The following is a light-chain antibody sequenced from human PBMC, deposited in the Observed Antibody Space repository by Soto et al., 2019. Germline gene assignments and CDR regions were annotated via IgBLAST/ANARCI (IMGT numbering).Light chain of an antibody. V-gene: IGKV1-9*01. CDR1: QDFSNF. CDR2: DAS. J-gene: IGKJ1*01. Sequence: QLTQSPSFLSASIGDSGTSTGLASQDFSNFLAWYQQKPGRAPKLLMYDASTLQSGVPSRFSGSGSGTEFTLTISSLQPDDFATYYCQQYNSYSQTFGQVTKVAIK. CDR3: QQYNSYSQT.